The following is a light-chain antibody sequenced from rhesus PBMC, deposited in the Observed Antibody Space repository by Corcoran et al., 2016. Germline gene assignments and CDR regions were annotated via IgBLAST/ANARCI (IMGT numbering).Light chain of an antibody. CDR1: QGISSY. CDR3: PQYKGYPLT. Sequence: DIQMTQSPSSLSASVGDTVTITCRASQGISSYLNWFQQKPGKAPKLLFYAATTLQSGVPSRVSGSGSWTDFTLTSSSLQPEDFATYYCPQYKGYPLTFGGGTKVEIK. CDR2: AAT. V-gene: IGKV1-28*02. J-gene: IGKJ4*01.